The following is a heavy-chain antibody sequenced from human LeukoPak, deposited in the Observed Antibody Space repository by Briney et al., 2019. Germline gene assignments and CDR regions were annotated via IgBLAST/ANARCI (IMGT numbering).Heavy chain of an antibody. J-gene: IGHJ4*02. D-gene: IGHD3-22*01. CDR2: INPNSGGT. Sequence: ASVKVSCKASGYTFTGYYMHWVRQAPGQGLEWMGWINPNSGGTNYAQKFQGRVTMTRDTSISTAYMELSRLRSDDTAVYYCARDPLDGDSSGYYGRVVNYWGQGTLVTVSS. CDR3: ARDPLDGDSSGYYGRVVNY. CDR1: GYTFTGYY. V-gene: IGHV1-2*02.